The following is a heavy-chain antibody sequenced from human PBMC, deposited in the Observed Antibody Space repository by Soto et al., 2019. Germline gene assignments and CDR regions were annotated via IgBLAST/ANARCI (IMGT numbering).Heavy chain of an antibody. CDR1: GGSISSYY. V-gene: IGHV4-59*12. CDR3: ARIPVELERPNYYYGMDV. Sequence: PSETLSITCTVSGGSISSYYWSWIRQPPGKGLEWIGYIYYSGGTNYNPSLKRRVTISVDTSKNQFSLRLSSVTAADTAVYYCARIPVELERPNYYYGMDVWGQGTTVTVSS. D-gene: IGHD1-1*01. CDR2: IYYSGGT. J-gene: IGHJ6*02.